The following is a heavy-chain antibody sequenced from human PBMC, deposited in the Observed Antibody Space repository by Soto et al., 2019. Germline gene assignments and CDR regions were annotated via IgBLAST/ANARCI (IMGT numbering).Heavy chain of an antibody. CDR3: ARGGSGSSGKEPSGQHWWFDP. V-gene: IGHV1-18*01. Sequence: GASVKVSCKASGYTFTSYGISWVRQAPGQGLEWMGWISAYNGNTNYAQKLQGRVTMTTDTSTSTAYMELRSLRSDDTAVYYCARGGSGSSGKEPSGQHWWFDPWGQGTLVTVSS. CDR1: GYTFTSYG. D-gene: IGHD1-26*01. J-gene: IGHJ5*02. CDR2: ISAYNGNT.